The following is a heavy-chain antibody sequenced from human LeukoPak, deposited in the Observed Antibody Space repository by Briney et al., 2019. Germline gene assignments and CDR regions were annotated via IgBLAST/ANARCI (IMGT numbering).Heavy chain of an antibody. CDR3: ARDDYRGFSPPDY. CDR2: IYHSGST. V-gene: IGHV4-38-2*02. J-gene: IGHJ4*02. CDR1: GYFISSGYY. D-gene: IGHD3-10*01. Sequence: SETLSLTCTVSGYFISSGYYWGWIRQPPGKGLEWIGSIYHSGSTYYNPSLKSRVTISVDTSKSQFSLKLSSVTAADTAVYYCARDDYRGFSPPDYWGQGTLVTVSS.